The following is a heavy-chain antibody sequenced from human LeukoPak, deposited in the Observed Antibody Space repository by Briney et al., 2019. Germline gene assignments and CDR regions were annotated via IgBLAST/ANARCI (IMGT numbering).Heavy chain of an antibody. D-gene: IGHD4-23*01. Sequence: PGRSLRLSCAASGFTFSSYAMHWVRQAPGKGLEWVAVISYDGSNKYYADSVKGRFTISRDNSKNTLYLQMNSLRAEDTAVYYCAKVDFGGNYYFEYWGQGTLVTVSS. CDR2: ISYDGSNK. CDR1: GFTFSSYA. J-gene: IGHJ4*02. CDR3: AKVDFGGNYYFEY. V-gene: IGHV3-30*14.